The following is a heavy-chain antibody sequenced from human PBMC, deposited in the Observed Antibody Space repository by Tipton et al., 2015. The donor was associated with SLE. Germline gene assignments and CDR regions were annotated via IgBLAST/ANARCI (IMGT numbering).Heavy chain of an antibody. CDR2: VNHDGSAI. CDR1: GFFFGEYS. V-gene: IGHV3-7*01. CDR3: ARGPTSPSDAFDI. Sequence: SLRLSCAASGFFFGEYSMSWVRQAPGKGLEWVATVNHDGSAIHYVDSVKGRFTISRDNSKSTLYLQLISLRREDTAVYFCARGPTSPSDAFDIWGQGTVVTVSS. J-gene: IGHJ3*02.